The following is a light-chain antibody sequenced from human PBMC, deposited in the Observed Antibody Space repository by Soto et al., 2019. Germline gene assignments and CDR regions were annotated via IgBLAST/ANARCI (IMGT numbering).Light chain of an antibody. Sequence: QYALTQPPSASGSPRQSVTISCTGTSSDVGGYNYVSWYQQHPGKVPKLLIYEVTRRPSGVPDRFSGSKSGNTASLTVSALQAEDEAHYYCSSYAGNNVVIFGGGTQLTVL. CDR1: SSDVGGYNY. CDR2: EVT. V-gene: IGLV2-8*01. J-gene: IGLJ2*01. CDR3: SSYAGNNVVI.